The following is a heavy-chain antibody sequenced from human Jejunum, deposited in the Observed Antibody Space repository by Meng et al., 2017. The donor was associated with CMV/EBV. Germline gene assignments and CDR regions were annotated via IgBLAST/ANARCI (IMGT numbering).Heavy chain of an antibody. CDR1: GYTFTIYC. D-gene: IGHD4/OR15-4a*01. J-gene: IGHJ4*02. V-gene: IGHV1-18*01. Sequence: ASGYTFTIYCIDWVRQAPGQGLQWMAWISPNNGNTKYAENFQDRVTVTTDTSTSTVYMELSSLTSDDTAVYYCAREQVSHDYKMFDYWGQGTLVT. CDR2: ISPNNGNT. CDR3: AREQVSHDYKMFDY.